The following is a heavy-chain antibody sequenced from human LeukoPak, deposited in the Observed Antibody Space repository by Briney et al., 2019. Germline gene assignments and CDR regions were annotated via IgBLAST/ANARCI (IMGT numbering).Heavy chain of an antibody. V-gene: IGHV3-33*06. CDR3: AKNQGQWLVPVDY. D-gene: IGHD6-19*01. J-gene: IGHJ4*02. Sequence: GGSLRLSCAASGFTFSTYAMHWVRQAPGKGLEWVAVIWYDGGNKYYSDSVKGRFTISRDNSKNTLYLQMNNLRAEDTALYYCAKNQGQWLVPVDYWGQGTLVTVSS. CDR1: GFTFSTYA. CDR2: IWYDGGNK.